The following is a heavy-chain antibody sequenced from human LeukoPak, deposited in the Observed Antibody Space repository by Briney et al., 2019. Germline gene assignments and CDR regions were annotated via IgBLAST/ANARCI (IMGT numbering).Heavy chain of an antibody. D-gene: IGHD4-17*01. CDR3: TRDTGTTGEVKFDP. CDR2: IYYSGNT. J-gene: IGHJ5*02. CDR1: GSSISNYY. V-gene: IGHV4-39*07. Sequence: SETLSLTCTVSGSSISNYYWGWIRQAPGKGLEWIGSIYYSGNTYYNSSLKSRVTISLDTSKNQFSLNLFSVTAADTAMYYCTRDTGTTGEVKFDPWGQGTLVTVSS.